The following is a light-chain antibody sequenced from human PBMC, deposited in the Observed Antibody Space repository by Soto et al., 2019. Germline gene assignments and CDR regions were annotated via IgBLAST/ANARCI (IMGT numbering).Light chain of an antibody. Sequence: DIQMTQSPSTLSASMGDRVTITCRASQDIDIWLAWYQQKPGKAPKFLISRASILESGVPSRFSGSGSGTESTLTISSLQPDDFATYYCQQYNFYTWTFGQGTKVEIK. CDR1: QDIDIW. V-gene: IGKV1-5*03. CDR3: QQYNFYTWT. CDR2: RAS. J-gene: IGKJ1*01.